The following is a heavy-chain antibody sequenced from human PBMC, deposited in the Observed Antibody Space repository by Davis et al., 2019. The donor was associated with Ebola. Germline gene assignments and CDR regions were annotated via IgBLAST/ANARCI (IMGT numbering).Heavy chain of an antibody. CDR3: ARLKTTVVTWGYYYYGMDV. J-gene: IGHJ6*04. D-gene: IGHD4-23*01. Sequence: SETLSLTCAVHGGSFSGYYWSWIRQPPGKGLEWIGEINHSGSTNYNPSLKSRVTISVDTSKNQFSLKLSSVTAADTAVYYCARLKTTVVTWGYYYYGMDVWGKGTTVTVSS. V-gene: IGHV4-34*01. CDR2: INHSGST. CDR1: GGSFSGYY.